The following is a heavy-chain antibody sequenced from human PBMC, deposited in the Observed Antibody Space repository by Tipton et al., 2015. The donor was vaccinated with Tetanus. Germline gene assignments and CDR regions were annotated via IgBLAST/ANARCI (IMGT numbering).Heavy chain of an antibody. CDR2: ISWNSGSI. Sequence: QLVQSGGGLVQPGRSLRLSCAASGFTFDDYAMHWVRQAPGKGLEWVSGISWNSGSIGYADSVKGRFTISRDNAKNSLYLQMNSLRAEDTALYYCAKAGSGWYRVGWFDPWGQGTLVTVSS. CDR3: AKAGSGWYRVGWFDP. J-gene: IGHJ5*02. V-gene: IGHV3-9*01. D-gene: IGHD6-19*01. CDR1: GFTFDDYA.